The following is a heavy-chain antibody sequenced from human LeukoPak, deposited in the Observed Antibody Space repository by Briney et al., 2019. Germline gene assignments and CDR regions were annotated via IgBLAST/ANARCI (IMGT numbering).Heavy chain of an antibody. CDR2: IYTSGST. Sequence: SETLSLTCTVSGGSISSGSYYWSWIRQPAGKGLEWIGRIYTSGSTNYNPSLKSRVTISVDTSKNQFSLKLSSVTAADTAVYYCARGNLFWSGYYRSWGQGTLVTVSS. CDR3: ARGNLFWSGYYRS. V-gene: IGHV4-61*02. D-gene: IGHD3-3*01. J-gene: IGHJ5*02. CDR1: GGSISSGSYY.